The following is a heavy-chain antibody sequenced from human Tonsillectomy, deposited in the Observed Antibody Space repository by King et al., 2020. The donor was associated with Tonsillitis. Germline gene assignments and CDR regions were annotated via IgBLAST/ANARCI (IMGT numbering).Heavy chain of an antibody. J-gene: IGHJ4*02. V-gene: IGHV3-30-3*01. CDR3: ARGHYDFWSGYYVDY. Sequence: VQLVESGGGVVQPGRSLRLSCAASGFTFSSYAMHWVRQAPGKGLEWVAVISYDGSNKYYADSVKGRFTISRDNSKNTLYLQMNSLRAEDTAVYYCARGHYDFWSGYYVDYWGQGTLVTVSS. D-gene: IGHD3-3*01. CDR2: ISYDGSNK. CDR1: GFTFSSYA.